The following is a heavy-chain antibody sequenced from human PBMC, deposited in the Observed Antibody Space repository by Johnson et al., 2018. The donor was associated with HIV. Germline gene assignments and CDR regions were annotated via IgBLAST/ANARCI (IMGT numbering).Heavy chain of an antibody. CDR2: INWNGGST. J-gene: IGHJ3*02. Sequence: VQLVESGGGVVRPGGSLRLSCAASGFTFDDHGMSWVRQAPGKGLEWVSGINWNGGSTGYADSVKGRFTISRDNAKNSLYLQMNSLRAEDTALYYCARERRSSNTWYVREAFDIWGQGTMVTVSS. V-gene: IGHV3-20*04. CDR1: GFTFDDHG. CDR3: ARERRSSNTWYVREAFDI. D-gene: IGHD6-13*01.